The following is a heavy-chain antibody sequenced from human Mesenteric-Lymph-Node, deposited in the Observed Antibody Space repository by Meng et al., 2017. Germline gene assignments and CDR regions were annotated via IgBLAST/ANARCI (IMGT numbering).Heavy chain of an antibody. D-gene: IGHD2-21*02. Sequence: ASVKVSCKASGYTFTSYGISWVRQAPGQGLEWMGWISAYNGNTNYAQKLQGRVTMTTDTSTSTAYMELRSLRSDDTAVYYCARMVVTAIRYYGMDVWGQGNTVTVSS. CDR2: ISAYNGNT. CDR1: GYTFTSYG. J-gene: IGHJ6*02. V-gene: IGHV1-18*01. CDR3: ARMVVTAIRYYGMDV.